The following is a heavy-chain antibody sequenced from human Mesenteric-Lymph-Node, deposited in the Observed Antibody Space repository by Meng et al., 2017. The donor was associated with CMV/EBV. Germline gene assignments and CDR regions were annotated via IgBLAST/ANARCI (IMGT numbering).Heavy chain of an antibody. D-gene: IGHD5-12*01. CDR1: GGSFSGSY. J-gene: IGHJ2*01. Sequence: VYGGSFSGSYWSWIRQPPGKGLEWIGEINHSGSTNYNPSLKSRVTISVDTSKNQFSLKLSSVTAADTAVYYCARALATITTWYFDLWGRGTLVTVSS. V-gene: IGHV4-34*01. CDR3: ARALATITTWYFDL. CDR2: INHSGST.